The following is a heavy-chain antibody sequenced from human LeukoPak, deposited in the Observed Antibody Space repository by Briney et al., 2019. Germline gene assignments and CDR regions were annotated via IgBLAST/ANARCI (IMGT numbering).Heavy chain of an antibody. D-gene: IGHD3-3*01. CDR1: GISVNTTYF. Sequence: SETLSLTCTVSGISVNTTYFWGWIRQAPGKGLEWIGSIYHTGTTDHNPSLKSRVTISIDTSKNQFSLNLKSVSAADTAVYYCTRDDFGIKTDWEDYYYMDVWGKGTRSPSP. CDR3: TRDDFGIKTDWEDYYYMDV. V-gene: IGHV4-38-2*02. J-gene: IGHJ6*03. CDR2: IYHTGTT.